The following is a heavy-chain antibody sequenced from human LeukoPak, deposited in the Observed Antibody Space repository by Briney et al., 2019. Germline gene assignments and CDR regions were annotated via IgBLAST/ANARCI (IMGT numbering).Heavy chain of an antibody. CDR1: GGSFSGYY. J-gene: IGHJ4*02. Sequence: PSETLSLTCAVYGGSFSGYYWSWIRQPPGKGLEWIGEINHSGSTNYNPSLKSRVTISLNTSKNQFSLKLSSVTAADTAVYYCASSLQDYFDYWGQGTLVTVSS. V-gene: IGHV4-34*01. CDR2: INHSGST. CDR3: ASSLQDYFDY.